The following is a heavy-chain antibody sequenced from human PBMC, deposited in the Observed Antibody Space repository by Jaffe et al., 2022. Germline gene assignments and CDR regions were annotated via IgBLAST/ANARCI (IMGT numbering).Heavy chain of an antibody. D-gene: IGHD6-13*01. CDR1: GFTFSSYG. Sequence: QVQLVESGGGVVQPGGSLRLSCAASGFTFSSYGMNWVRQAPGKGLEWVAFIRYDGNRIYYADSVKGRFTISRDNSKNTLYLQMNSLRTEDTAVYYCARIGGITWYETFDYWGQGTLVTVSS. J-gene: IGHJ4*02. V-gene: IGHV3-30*02. CDR2: IRYDGNRI. CDR3: ARIGGITWYETFDY.